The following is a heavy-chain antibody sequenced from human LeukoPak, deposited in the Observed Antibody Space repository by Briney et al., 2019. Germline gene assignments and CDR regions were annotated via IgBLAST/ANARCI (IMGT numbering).Heavy chain of an antibody. CDR2: IIPIFGTA. D-gene: IGHD2-2*01. V-gene: IGHV1-69*05. CDR3: ARGDCSSTSCYLENAFDI. J-gene: IGHJ3*02. CDR1: GGTLSSYA. Sequence: SVKVSCKASGGTLSSYAISWVRQAPGQGLEWMGGIIPIFGTANYAQKFQGRVTITTDESTSTAYMELSSLRSEDTAVYYCARGDCSSTSCYLENAFDIWGQGTMVTVSS.